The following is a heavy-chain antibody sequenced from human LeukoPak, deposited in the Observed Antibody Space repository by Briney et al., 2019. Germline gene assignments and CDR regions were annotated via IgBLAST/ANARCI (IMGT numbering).Heavy chain of an antibody. CDR1: GFTFSSYS. CDR3: ARDGYTRNVFDI. D-gene: IGHD5-24*01. V-gene: IGHV3-21*01. CDR2: ISSSSSYI. J-gene: IGHJ3*02. Sequence: GGSLRLSCAASGFTFSSYSMNWVRQAPGKGLEWVSSISSSSSYIYYADSVKGRFTISRDNAKNSLYLQMNSLRAEDTAVYYCARDGYTRNVFDIWGQGTMVTVSS.